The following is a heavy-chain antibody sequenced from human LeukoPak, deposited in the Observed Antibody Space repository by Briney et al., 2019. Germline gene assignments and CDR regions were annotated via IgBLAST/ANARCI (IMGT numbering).Heavy chain of an antibody. CDR3: ARGWAGDYVWGSYRQYYFDY. CDR2: INHSGST. D-gene: IGHD3-16*02. Sequence: PSETLSLTCAVYGGSFSGYYWSWIRQPPGKGLEWIGEINHSGSTNYNPSLKSRVTISVDTSKNQFSLKLSSATAADTAVHYCARGWAGDYVWGSYRQYYFDYWGQGTLVTVSS. CDR1: GGSFSGYY. V-gene: IGHV4-34*01. J-gene: IGHJ4*02.